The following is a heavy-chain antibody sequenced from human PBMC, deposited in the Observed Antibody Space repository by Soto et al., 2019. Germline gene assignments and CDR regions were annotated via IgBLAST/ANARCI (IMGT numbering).Heavy chain of an antibody. J-gene: IGHJ4*02. CDR2: IWYDGSNK. V-gene: IGHV3-33*01. CDR1: GFTFSSYG. CDR3: ARDERDSGSLDY. D-gene: IGHD3-10*01. Sequence: HVQLVESGGGVVQPGRSLRLSCAASGFTFSSYGMHWVRQAPGKGLEWVAVIWYDGSNKYYADSVKGRFTISRDNSKNTLYLQMNSLRAEDTAVYYCARDERDSGSLDYWGQGTLVTVSS.